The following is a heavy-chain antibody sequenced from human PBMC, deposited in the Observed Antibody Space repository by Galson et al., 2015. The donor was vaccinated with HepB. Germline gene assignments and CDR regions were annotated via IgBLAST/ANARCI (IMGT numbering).Heavy chain of an antibody. J-gene: IGHJ4*02. D-gene: IGHD3-10*01. CDR2: IGTAGDT. V-gene: IGHV3-13*04. Sequence: SLRLSCAASGFTFSSYDMHWVRQATGKGLEWVSAIGTAGDTYYPGSVKGRFTISRENAKNSLYLQMNSLRAGDTAVYYCARAPPSGGSGSYPIDYWGQGTLV. CDR1: GFTFSSYD. CDR3: ARAPPSGGSGSYPIDY.